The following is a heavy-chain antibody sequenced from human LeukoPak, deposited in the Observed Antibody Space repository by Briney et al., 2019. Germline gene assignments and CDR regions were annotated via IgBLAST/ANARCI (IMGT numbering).Heavy chain of an antibody. J-gene: IGHJ5*02. D-gene: IGHD4-23*01. CDR2: IRYDGSNK. CDR3: AKADSGNAVPFDP. Sequence: GGSLRLSCAASGFTFSNYGIHWVRQAPGKGLEWVAFIRYDGSNKSYADSVKGRFTVSRDNSKNTLYLQMNSLKIEDAAVYYCAKADSGNAVPFDPWGQGTLVTVSS. CDR1: GFTFSNYG. V-gene: IGHV3-30*02.